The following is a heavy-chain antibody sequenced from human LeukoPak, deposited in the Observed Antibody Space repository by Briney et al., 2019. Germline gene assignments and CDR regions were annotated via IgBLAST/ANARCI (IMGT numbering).Heavy chain of an antibody. CDR2: INPNSGGT. D-gene: IGHD7-27*01. V-gene: IGHV1-2*02. CDR3: ARETANWGTIDY. J-gene: IGHJ4*02. Sequence: GASVKVSCKASGYTFTGYYMHWVRQAPGQGLEWMGWINPNSGGTNYAQKFQGRVTMTRDTPISTAYMELSRLRSDDTAVYYCARETANWGTIDYWGQGTLVTVSS. CDR1: GYTFTGYY.